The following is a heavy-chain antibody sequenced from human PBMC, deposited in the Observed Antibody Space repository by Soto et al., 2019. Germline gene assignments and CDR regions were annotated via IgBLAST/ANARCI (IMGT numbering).Heavy chain of an antibody. D-gene: IGHD3-22*01. CDR3: DRVLRDYDSSGYYSPSFLDY. Sequence: QVQLQESGPGLVKPSQTLSLTCTVSGGSISSGDYYWSWIRQPPGKGLEWIGYIYYSGSTYYNPSRKSRVIITVDTSKNQFSLKLSSVTAADTAVYYCDRVLRDYDSSGYYSPSFLDYWGQGTLVTVSS. CDR1: GGSISSGDYY. CDR2: IYYSGST. J-gene: IGHJ4*02. V-gene: IGHV4-30-4*01.